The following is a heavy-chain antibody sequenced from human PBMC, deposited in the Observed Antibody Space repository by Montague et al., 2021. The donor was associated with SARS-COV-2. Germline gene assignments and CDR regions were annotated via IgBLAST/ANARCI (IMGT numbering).Heavy chain of an antibody. V-gene: IGHV4-34*01. J-gene: IGHJ4*02. D-gene: IGHD3-10*01. Sequence: SETLSLTCAVYVDLFSGYYWAWIRQSPGKGLEWIGEINRDGNTIYNPSLKDRITMSADTSKSQFSLRMRSVTAADTAVYFCARARWARILWFGDSQYFDYWGQGTPVTVSS. CDR1: VDLFSGYY. CDR3: ARARWARILWFGDSQYFDY. CDR2: INRDGNT.